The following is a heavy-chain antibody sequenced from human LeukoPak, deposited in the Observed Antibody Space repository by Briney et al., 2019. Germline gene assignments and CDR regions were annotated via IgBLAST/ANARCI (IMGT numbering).Heavy chain of an antibody. CDR1: GFTFSSYA. V-gene: IGHV3-23*01. D-gene: IGHD3-3*01. J-gene: IGHJ4*02. Sequence: GGSLRLSCAASGFTFSSYAMSWVRQAPGKGLEWVSAISGSGGSTYYADSVKGRSTISRDNSKNTLYLQMNSLRAEDTAVYYCAKDRGIFGVVIMTFDYWGQGTLVTVSS. CDR3: AKDRGIFGVVIMTFDY. CDR2: ISGSGGST.